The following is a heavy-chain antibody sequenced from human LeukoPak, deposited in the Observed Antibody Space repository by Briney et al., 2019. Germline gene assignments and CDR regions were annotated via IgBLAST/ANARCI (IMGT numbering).Heavy chain of an antibody. CDR2: INPYNGNT. Sequence: ASVKVSCKASGYSFTSYGITWVRQAPGQGLEWMGWINPYNGNTNYAQELQGRVTMTTDISTSTAYMDLRSLRSDDTAVYYCARERSGWFFSNWGQGTLVTVSS. CDR3: ARERSGWFFSN. D-gene: IGHD6-19*01. V-gene: IGHV1-18*01. J-gene: IGHJ4*02. CDR1: GYSFTSYG.